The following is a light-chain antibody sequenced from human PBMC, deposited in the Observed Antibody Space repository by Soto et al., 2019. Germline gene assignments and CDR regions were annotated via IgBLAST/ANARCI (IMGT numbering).Light chain of an antibody. J-gene: IGKJ2*01. CDR1: QSISCW. V-gene: IGKV1-5*01. Sequence: DIQMTQSPSTLSASVGDRVTITCRASQSISCWLAWYQQKPGKAPKLLIYDPSSLESGVPSRFSGSGSGTEFTLAISSLQPDDFASYYCQQYNGYSPTFGQGTKLEIK. CDR3: QQYNGYSPT. CDR2: DPS.